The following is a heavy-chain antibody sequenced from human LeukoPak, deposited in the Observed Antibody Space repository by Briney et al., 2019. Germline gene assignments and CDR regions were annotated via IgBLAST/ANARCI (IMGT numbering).Heavy chain of an antibody. CDR3: ARTIKSYSISSFDY. CDR2: ISSSSSYL. J-gene: IGHJ4*02. D-gene: IGHD3-10*01. Sequence: ETLSLTCTVSGDSISSSNSYWRWIRQPPGKGLEWVPSISSSSSYLYYADSVKGRFTISRDNANNSLYLQMNSLRAEDTAVYYCARTIKSYSISSFDYWGQGTLVTVSS. V-gene: IGHV3-21*01. CDR1: GDSISSSNSY.